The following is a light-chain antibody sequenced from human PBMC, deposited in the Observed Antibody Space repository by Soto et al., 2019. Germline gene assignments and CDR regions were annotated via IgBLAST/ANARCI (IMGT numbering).Light chain of an antibody. CDR3: QQYYRSPIT. V-gene: IGKV4-1*01. CDR1: QSVLYSSNNKNY. Sequence: DIVMTQSPDSLAVSLGERATIHCRSSQSVLYSSNNKNYLAWYQQRVGQPPTLLINWASTRESGVPDRFSGSGSGTDFTLTISSLQAEDVDVYFCQQYYRSPITFGQGTRLE. J-gene: IGKJ5*01. CDR2: WAS.